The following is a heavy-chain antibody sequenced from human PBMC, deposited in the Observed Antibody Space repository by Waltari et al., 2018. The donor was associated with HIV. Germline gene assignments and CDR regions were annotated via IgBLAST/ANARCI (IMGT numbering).Heavy chain of an antibody. CDR2: IYHSGST. CDR1: GGSISSSNW. V-gene: IGHV4-4*02. CDR3: ARAPYAIAADTYYYYYGMDV. D-gene: IGHD6-6*01. Sequence: QVQLQESGPGLVKPSGTLSLTCAVSGGSISSSNWWSWVRQPPGQGLEWIGEIYHSGSTNYNTSRKSRVTISVDKSKNQFSLKLSSVTAADTAVYYCARAPYAIAADTYYYYYGMDVWGQGTTVTVSS. J-gene: IGHJ6*02.